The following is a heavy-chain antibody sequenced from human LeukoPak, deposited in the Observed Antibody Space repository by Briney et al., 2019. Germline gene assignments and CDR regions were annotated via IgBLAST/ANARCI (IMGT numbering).Heavy chain of an antibody. Sequence: ASVKVSCKASGYTFTSYGISWVRQAPGQGLEWMGWISADNGNTNYAQKLQGRVTMTTDTSTSTAYMELRSLRSDDTAVYYCARDEDIVVVPAAMFYWGQGTLVTVSS. J-gene: IGHJ4*02. CDR1: GYTFTSYG. CDR2: ISADNGNT. CDR3: ARDEDIVVVPAAMFY. V-gene: IGHV1-18*04. D-gene: IGHD2-2*01.